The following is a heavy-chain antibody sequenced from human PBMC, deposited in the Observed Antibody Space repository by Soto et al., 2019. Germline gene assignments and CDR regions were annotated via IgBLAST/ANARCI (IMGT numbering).Heavy chain of an antibody. J-gene: IGHJ5*02. CDR2: IEQSDAYA. Sequence: GESLKISRGGSGYSFTTYWINRVRQTPGKGLEWMVRIEQSDAYANNSPTYQGHVTMTADTSSSTAYLHWRSLKASDTAMYYCARVRGGPKWFDPWGQGALVTVSS. D-gene: IGHD2-15*01. CDR3: ARVRGGPKWFDP. V-gene: IGHV5-10-1*01. CDR1: GYSFTTYW.